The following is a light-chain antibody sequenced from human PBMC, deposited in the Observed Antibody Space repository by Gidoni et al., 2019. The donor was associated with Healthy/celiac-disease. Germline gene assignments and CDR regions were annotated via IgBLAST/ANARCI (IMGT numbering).Light chain of an antibody. V-gene: IGKV2-28*01. Sequence: DIVMTQSPLSLPVTPGEPASISCRSSQSLLYSNRYNYLDWYLQKPGQSPQLLIYLGSNRASGVPDRFSGRGSGTDFTLKISRVEAEDVGVYFCMQALQTPTFGQGTKLEIK. J-gene: IGKJ2*01. CDR1: QSLLYSNRYNY. CDR2: LGS. CDR3: MQALQTPT.